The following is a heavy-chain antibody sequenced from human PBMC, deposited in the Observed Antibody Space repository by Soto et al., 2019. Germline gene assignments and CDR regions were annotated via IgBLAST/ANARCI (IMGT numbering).Heavy chain of an antibody. CDR3: ATDVRSGSYRHNRYFDY. CDR1: GGSFSGYY. J-gene: IGHJ4*02. V-gene: IGHV4-34*01. Sequence: PSETLSLTCAVYGGSFSGYYWSWIRQPPGKGLEWIGEINHSGSTNYNPSLKSRVTISVDTSKNQFSLKLSSVTAADTAVYYCATDVRSGSYRHNRYFDYWGQGTLATVYS. CDR2: INHSGST. D-gene: IGHD1-26*01.